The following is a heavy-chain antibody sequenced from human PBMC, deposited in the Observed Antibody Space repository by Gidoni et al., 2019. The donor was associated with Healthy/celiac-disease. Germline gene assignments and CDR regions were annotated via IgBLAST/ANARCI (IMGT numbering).Heavy chain of an antibody. V-gene: IGHV4-39*07. Sequence: QLQLQASGPGLVKPSETLSITCTVSGGTISSSSYYWGWTRQPPGKGLEWIGSIYYSGSTYYNPSLKSRVTISVDTSKNQFSLKLSSVTAADTAVYYCARGLDYGAPLNVWGQGTTVTVSS. CDR1: GGTISSSSYY. J-gene: IGHJ6*02. CDR3: ARGLDYGAPLNV. CDR2: IYYSGST. D-gene: IGHD4-17*01.